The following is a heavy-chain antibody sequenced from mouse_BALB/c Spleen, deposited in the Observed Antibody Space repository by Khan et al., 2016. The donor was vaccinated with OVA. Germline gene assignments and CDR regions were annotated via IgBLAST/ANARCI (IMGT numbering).Heavy chain of an antibody. V-gene: IGHV1-4*01. CDR2: INPSNGYT. Sequence: QMQLEESGAELARPGASVKMSCKASGYTFTSYTIHWLKLRPGQGLVWIGFINPSNGYTNYNQTFKDKATLTADKSSTPVYMQLSSLTSVDSAVYNCVRDGAYHRNDGWFAYWGQGTLVTVSA. CDR1: GYTFTSYT. D-gene: IGHD2-14*01. J-gene: IGHJ3*01. CDR3: VRDGAYHRNDGWFAY.